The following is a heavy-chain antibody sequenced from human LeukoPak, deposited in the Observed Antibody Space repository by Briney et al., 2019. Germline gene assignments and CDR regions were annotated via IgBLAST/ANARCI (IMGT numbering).Heavy chain of an antibody. J-gene: IGHJ1*01. D-gene: IGHD6-19*01. V-gene: IGHV3-74*01. CDR1: GFTFSSYW. Sequence: GGSLRLSCAASGFTFSSYWMHWVRQAPGKGLGWVSRINSDGSSTNYADSVKGRFTISRDNAKNTLCLQMNRLRAEDTGVYYCARVPITLAGTKDAKYFQHWGQGTLVTVSS. CDR2: INSDGSST. CDR3: ARVPITLAGTKDAKYFQH.